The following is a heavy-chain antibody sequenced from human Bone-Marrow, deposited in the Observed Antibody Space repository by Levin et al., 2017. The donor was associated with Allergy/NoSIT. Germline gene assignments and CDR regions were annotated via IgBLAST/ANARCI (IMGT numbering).Heavy chain of an antibody. D-gene: IGHD3-22*01. Sequence: GESLKISCTASGFTFGDYAMSWFRQAPGKGLEWVGFIRSKAYGGTTEYAASVKGRFTISRDDSKSIAYLQMNSLKTEDTAVYYCTRGERGGYDSSGYYYAQWGQGTLVTVSS. J-gene: IGHJ4*02. CDR3: TRGERGGYDSSGYYYAQ. V-gene: IGHV3-49*03. CDR2: IRSKAYGGTT. CDR1: GFTFGDYA.